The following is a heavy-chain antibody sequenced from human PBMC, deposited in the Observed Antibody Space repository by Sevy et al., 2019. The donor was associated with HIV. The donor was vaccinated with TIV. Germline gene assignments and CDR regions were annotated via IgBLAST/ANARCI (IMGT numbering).Heavy chain of an antibody. V-gene: IGHV3-33*01. CDR1: GFTFSSYG. CDR2: IWYDGSNK. D-gene: IGHD4-4*01. Sequence: GGSLRLSCAASGFTFSSYGMHWVRQAPGKGLEWVAVIWYDGSNKYYADSVKGRFTTSRDNSKNRLYLQMNSLRAEDTAMYYCARVNTVTTWYYYYRMDVWGQGTTVTVSS. J-gene: IGHJ6*02. CDR3: ARVNTVTTWYYYYRMDV.